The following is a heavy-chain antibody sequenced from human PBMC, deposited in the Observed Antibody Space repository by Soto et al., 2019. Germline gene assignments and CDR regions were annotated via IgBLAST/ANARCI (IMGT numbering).Heavy chain of an antibody. D-gene: IGHD2-15*01. CDR3: AGHGRSSASSDV. CDR2: MRPGNSDI. CDR1: GYTFNTYC. J-gene: IGHJ2*01. Sequence: GESLKITCKGFGYTFNTYCIGWVRQMPGKGLEWMGVMRPGNSDIRYSPAFQGQVSISADTSISTAYLQWRSLKTSDSGMYYCAGHGRSSASSDVWGHVTLVTVS. V-gene: IGHV5-51*01.